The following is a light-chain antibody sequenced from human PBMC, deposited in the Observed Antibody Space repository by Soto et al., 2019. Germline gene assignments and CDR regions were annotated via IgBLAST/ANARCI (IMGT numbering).Light chain of an antibody. CDR1: SSNIGSNY. J-gene: IGLJ2*01. V-gene: IGLV1-47*02. Sequence: QAVVTQPPSASATPGQRVTISCSGGSSNIGSNYVYWYQQLPGMAPKLLIYLDNQRPSGVPDRFSGSKSGTSGSLAISGLRSEDEADYYCAAWDDSLSGPVFGGGTKVTVL. CDR3: AAWDDSLSGPV. CDR2: LDN.